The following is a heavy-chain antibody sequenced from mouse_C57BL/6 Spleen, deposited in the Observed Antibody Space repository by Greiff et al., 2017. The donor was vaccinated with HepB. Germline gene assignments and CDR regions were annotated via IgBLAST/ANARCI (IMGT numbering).Heavy chain of an antibody. CDR3: ARYYYGSSHFDY. D-gene: IGHD1-1*01. V-gene: IGHV1-18*01. J-gene: IGHJ2*01. CDR1: GYTFTDYN. CDR2: INPNNGGT. Sequence: EVKLVESGPELVKPGASVKIPCKASGYTFTDYNMDWVKQSHGKSLEWIGDINPNNGGTIYNQKFKGKATLTVDKSSSTAYMELRSLTSEDTAVYYCARYYYGSSHFDYWGQGTTLTVSS.